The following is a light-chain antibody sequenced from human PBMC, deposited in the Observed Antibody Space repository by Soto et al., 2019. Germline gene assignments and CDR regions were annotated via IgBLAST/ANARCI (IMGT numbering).Light chain of an antibody. J-gene: IGKJ4*01. CDR2: AAS. Sequence: AIPMTQSPSSLSASVGDRVTITCRASQGIRDALGWYQQNPGKVPKLLIYAASSLQRGVPSRFSGSGSGSLFTLTLSRLQPADFATYYCHQDYSVPLTFGGGTKVEL. CDR1: QGIRDA. CDR3: HQDYSVPLT. V-gene: IGKV1-6*01.